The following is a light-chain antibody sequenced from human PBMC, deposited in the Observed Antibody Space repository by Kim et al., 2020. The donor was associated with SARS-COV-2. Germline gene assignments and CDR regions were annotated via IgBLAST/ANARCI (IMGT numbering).Light chain of an antibody. Sequence: IACTGSSANIGASYDVDWYQRLSGNAPKLLLDGSGNRPAGSPDRYSGSKSGTSASLAMPGLQAEDEADYCWQSYDSSLCVYVVFGGGTEQAVL. CDR3: QSYDSSLCVYVV. CDR2: GSG. J-gene: IGLJ2*01. CDR1: SANIGASYD. V-gene: IGLV1-40*01.